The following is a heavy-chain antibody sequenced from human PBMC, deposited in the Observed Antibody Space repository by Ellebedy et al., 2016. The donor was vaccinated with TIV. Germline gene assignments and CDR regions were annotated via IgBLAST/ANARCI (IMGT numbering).Heavy chain of an antibody. V-gene: IGHV1-18*04. CDR2: ISAYNGNT. Sequence: AASVKVSCKASGYTFTSYYMHWARQAPGQGLEWMGWISAYNGNTNYAQKLQGRVTMTTDTSTSTAYMELRSLRSDDTAVYYCARLIGSYRYRLYYYYYYGMDVWGQGTTVTVSS. J-gene: IGHJ6*02. CDR3: ARLIGSYRYRLYYYYYYGMDV. CDR1: GYTFTSYY. D-gene: IGHD1-26*01.